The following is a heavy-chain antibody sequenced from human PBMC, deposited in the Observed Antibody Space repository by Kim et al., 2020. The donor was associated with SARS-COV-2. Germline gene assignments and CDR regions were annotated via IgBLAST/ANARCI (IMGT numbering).Heavy chain of an antibody. V-gene: IGHV4-38-2*02. Sequence: SETLSLTCTVSGYSISSGYHWGWIRQPPGKGLEWIGNIYQSGITYYSLSLKSRVTISVDTSRNQFSLNLRSVTAADTAVYYCARVRNHNIRNYGMDVWGQGTTVTVSS. CDR2: IYQSGIT. CDR1: GYSISSGYH. D-gene: IGHD1-1*01. CDR3: ARVRNHNIRNYGMDV. J-gene: IGHJ6*02.